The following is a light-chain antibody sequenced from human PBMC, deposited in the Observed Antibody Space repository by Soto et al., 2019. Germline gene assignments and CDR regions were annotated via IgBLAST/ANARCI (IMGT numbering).Light chain of an antibody. Sequence: DIVMSQSPLSLPVTPGEPASISCRSRQSLLHRSGYNYLDWYLQRPGQSPQLLISLGSNRASGVPDRFSGSGSGTDFTLKISRVEAEDVGVYFCMQALQTPLTFGGGTRVEIK. V-gene: IGKV2-28*01. CDR1: QSLLHRSGYNY. J-gene: IGKJ4*01. CDR2: LGS. CDR3: MQALQTPLT.